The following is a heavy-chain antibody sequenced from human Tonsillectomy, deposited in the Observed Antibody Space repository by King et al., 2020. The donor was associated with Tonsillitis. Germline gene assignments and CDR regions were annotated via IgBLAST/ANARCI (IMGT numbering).Heavy chain of an antibody. Sequence: VQLVESGGGLVQPGRSLRLSCAASGFTFDDYATHWVRQAPGKGLEWVSGISWDSGSIGYADSVKGRLTISRDNAKNSLYLQMNSLRAEDTALYYCAKVAGGGSGSYYDAFDIWGQGTMVTVSS. CDR1: GFTFDDYA. CDR3: AKVAGGGSGSYYDAFDI. V-gene: IGHV3-9*01. J-gene: IGHJ3*02. CDR2: ISWDSGSI. D-gene: IGHD3-10*01.